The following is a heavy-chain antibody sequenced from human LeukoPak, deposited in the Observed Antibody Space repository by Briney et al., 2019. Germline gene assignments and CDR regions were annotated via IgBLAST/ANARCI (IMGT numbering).Heavy chain of an antibody. CDR2: IYSDGST. CDR3: ARSSSGAFDY. Sequence: GGSLRLSCAASGFTVSSNYMSWVRQAPGKGLEWVTDIYSDGSTYYANSVKGRFTISRDNSKNTLYLQMNSLRAEDTAVYYCARSSSGAFDYWGQGTLVTVSS. V-gene: IGHV3-53*01. CDR1: GFTVSSNY. J-gene: IGHJ4*02.